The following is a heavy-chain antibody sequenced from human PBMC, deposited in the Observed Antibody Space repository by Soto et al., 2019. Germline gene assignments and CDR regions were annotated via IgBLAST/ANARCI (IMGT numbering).Heavy chain of an antibody. D-gene: IGHD2-21*02. J-gene: IGHJ3*02. CDR1: GFTFSSYA. Sequence: GRSLRLSCAASGFTFSSYAMHWVRQAPGKGPEYVSAISNNGGNTYYANSVKGRFTISRDNSKNTLYLQMGSPRAEDMAVYYCARVGDENVFDIWGQGTMVTVSS. CDR2: ISNNGGNT. CDR3: ARVGDENVFDI. V-gene: IGHV3-64*01.